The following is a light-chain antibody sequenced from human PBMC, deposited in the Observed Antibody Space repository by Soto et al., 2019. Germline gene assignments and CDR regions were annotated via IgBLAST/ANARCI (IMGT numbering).Light chain of an antibody. CDR3: ARWDDSLNGVI. Sequence: QAVVTQPPSASGTPGQRVTISCSGSSSNIGTNTVNWYQQLPGTAPKYLIHSNNQRPSGVPDRFSGSKSGTSASLAISGVQSVDEADYYCARWDDSLNGVIFGGGTKLTVL. V-gene: IGLV1-44*01. J-gene: IGLJ2*01. CDR2: SNN. CDR1: SSNIGTNT.